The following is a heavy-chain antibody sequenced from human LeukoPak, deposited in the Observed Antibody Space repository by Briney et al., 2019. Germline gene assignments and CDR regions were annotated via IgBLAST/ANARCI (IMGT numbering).Heavy chain of an antibody. V-gene: IGHV3-7*05. CDR1: GFTFSSYW. J-gene: IGHJ4*02. CDR3: ARSLGYCSAGSCFPFDH. CDR2: IKQDGRAK. Sequence: PGGPLRLSCAAPGFTFSSYWMSWVRQAPGKGLEWVANIKQDGRAKYYVDSVKGRFTISRDNAKNSLYLQMNSLRAEDTAVYYCARSLGYCSAGSCFPFDHWGQGTLVTVSS. D-gene: IGHD2-15*01.